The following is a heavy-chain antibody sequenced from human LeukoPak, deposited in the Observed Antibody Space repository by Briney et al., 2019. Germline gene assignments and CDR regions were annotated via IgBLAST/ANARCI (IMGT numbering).Heavy chain of an antibody. CDR3: ARGIGVTTVANEAFDV. D-gene: IGHD4-23*01. CDR1: VYTFTNYH. Sequence: ASVRVSCKSSVYTFTNYHVNCVRQAPGQGLEWMGWRNPDNTKTACAKKFQGRLTMTRDSSTSTAYMDLGSLTSDDTAVYYCARGIGVTTVANEAFDVWGQGTLVTVSS. V-gene: IGHV1-8*01. CDR2: RNPDNTKT. J-gene: IGHJ3*01.